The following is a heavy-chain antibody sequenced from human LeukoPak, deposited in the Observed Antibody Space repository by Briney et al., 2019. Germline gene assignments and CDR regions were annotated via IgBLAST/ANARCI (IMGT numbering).Heavy chain of an antibody. D-gene: IGHD6-19*01. CDR3: ARAIYSRAWYASDI. Sequence: SETLSLTCSLSGGSISSPYWSGIRQAPGKGPEWIGYIFYTGSNDYSPSLKSRVTISVDTSKNQFSLRVNSVTAADTAVYYCARAIYSRAWYASDIWGPGTVVTVSA. J-gene: IGHJ3*02. CDR2: IFYTGSN. CDR1: GGSISSPY. V-gene: IGHV4-59*11.